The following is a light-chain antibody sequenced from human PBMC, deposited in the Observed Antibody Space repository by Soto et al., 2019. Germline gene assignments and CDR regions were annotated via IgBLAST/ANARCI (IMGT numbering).Light chain of an antibody. V-gene: IGKV3-11*01. Sequence: EIVMTQSPATLSLSPGETATLSCRASQSVSINLAWYQQKPGQAPRLLIYDASNRATGIPARFSGSGSGTDFTLTISSLEPEDFAVYYCQQRSNWPALTFGGGTKVDI. CDR2: DAS. CDR3: QQRSNWPALT. CDR1: QSVSIN. J-gene: IGKJ4*01.